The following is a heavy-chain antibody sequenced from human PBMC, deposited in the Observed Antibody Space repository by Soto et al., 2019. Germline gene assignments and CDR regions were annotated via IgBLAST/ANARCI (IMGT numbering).Heavy chain of an antibody. CDR2: ITPIFGTA. D-gene: IGHD5-12*01. J-gene: IGHJ4*02. CDR3: ARDRRKGDGYNQGDY. CDR1: GGTFSSYA. V-gene: IGHV1-69*01. Sequence: QVQLVQSGAEVKKPGSSVKVSCKASGGTFSSYAISWVRQAPGQGLEWMGGITPIFGTANYAQKFQGRVTITADESTSTAYMELSSLRSEDTAVYYCARDRRKGDGYNQGDYWGQGTLVTVSS.